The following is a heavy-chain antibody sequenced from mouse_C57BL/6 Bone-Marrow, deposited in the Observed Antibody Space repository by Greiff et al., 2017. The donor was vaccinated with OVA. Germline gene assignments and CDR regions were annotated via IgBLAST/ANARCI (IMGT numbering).Heavy chain of an antibody. D-gene: IGHD2-5*01. J-gene: IGHJ4*01. Sequence: EVQRVESVAELVRPGASVKLSCTASGFNIKNTYMHWVKQRPEQGLEWIGRIDPANGNTKYAPKFQGKATITADTSSNTAYLQLSSLTSEDTAIYYGARDSNYPLYAMDYWGQGTSVTVSS. CDR1: GFNIKNTY. V-gene: IGHV14-3*01. CDR3: ARDSNYPLYAMDY. CDR2: IDPANGNT.